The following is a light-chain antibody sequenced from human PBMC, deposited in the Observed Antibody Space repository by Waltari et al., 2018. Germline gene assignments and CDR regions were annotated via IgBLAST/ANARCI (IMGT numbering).Light chain of an antibody. J-gene: IGKJ1*01. Sequence: PGERATLSCRASQSITRNNLAWYQQIPGQAPRLLIYDASSRATGIPDRFSGSGSGTDFTLTVSRLEPADFAVYYCQQYGSSPWTFGQGTKVEIK. CDR3: QQYGSSPWT. CDR2: DAS. V-gene: IGKV3-20*01. CDR1: QSITRNN.